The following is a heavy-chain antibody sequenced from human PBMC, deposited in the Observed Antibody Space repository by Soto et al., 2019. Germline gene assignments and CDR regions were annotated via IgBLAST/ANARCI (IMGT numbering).Heavy chain of an antibody. J-gene: IGHJ5*02. CDR2: VFHSGST. V-gene: IGHV4-31*03. Sequence: PSETQCLTCPVSRRSIKSGCYYWHWIRQHPGKGLEWIGYVFHSGSTYYNPSFRSRVTTSMDTSKNQFSLNLSSVTAADTAIYYCARGGGEDNYFGPWGQGTLVTVSS. D-gene: IGHD3-16*01. CDR3: ARGGGEDNYFGP. CDR1: RRSIKSGCYY.